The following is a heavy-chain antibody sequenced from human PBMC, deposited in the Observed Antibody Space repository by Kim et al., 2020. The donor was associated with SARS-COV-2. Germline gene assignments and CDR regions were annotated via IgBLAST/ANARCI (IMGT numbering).Heavy chain of an antibody. CDR3: ATGTPYCSSTSCYTSWFDP. CDR2: FDPEDGET. Sequence: ASVKVSCKVSGYTLTELSMHWVRQAPGKGLEWMGGFDPEDGETIYAQKFQGRVTMTEDTSTDTAYMELSSLRSEDTAVYYCATGTPYCSSTSCYTSWFDPWAREPWSPSPQ. V-gene: IGHV1-24*01. CDR1: GYTLTELS. D-gene: IGHD2-2*02. J-gene: IGHJ5*02.